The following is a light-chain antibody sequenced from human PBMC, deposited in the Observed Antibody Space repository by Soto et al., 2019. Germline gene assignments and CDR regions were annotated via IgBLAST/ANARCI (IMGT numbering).Light chain of an antibody. CDR2: RNN. Sequence: QSVLTQPPSASGTPGQWVTISCSGSSSNIGGYYVSWYQQLPGTAPKVLIYRNNQRPSGVPDRFSGSKSGTSASLAISGLRSDDEADYYCAAWDDSLSGYVFGTGTKLTVL. CDR3: AAWDDSLSGYV. J-gene: IGLJ1*01. V-gene: IGLV1-47*01. CDR1: SSNIGGYY.